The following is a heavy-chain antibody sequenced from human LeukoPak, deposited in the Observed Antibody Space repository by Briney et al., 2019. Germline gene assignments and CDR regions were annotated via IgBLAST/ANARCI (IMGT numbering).Heavy chain of an antibody. CDR3: ARDFGRYYDILTGYYTYNWFDP. J-gene: IGHJ5*02. CDR1: GDSVSSNSAA. Sequence: SQTLSLTCAISGDSVSSNSAAWNWIRQSPSKGLEWLGRTYYRSKRYNDYEVSVKSRITINPDTSKNQFSLQLNSVTPEDTAVYYCARDFGRYYDILTGYYTYNWFDPWGQGTLVTVSS. D-gene: IGHD3-9*01. CDR2: TYYRSKRYN. V-gene: IGHV6-1*01.